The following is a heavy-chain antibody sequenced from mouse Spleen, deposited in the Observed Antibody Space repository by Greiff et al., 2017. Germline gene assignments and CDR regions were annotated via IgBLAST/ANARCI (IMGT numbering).Heavy chain of an antibody. CDR1: GYSITSGYY. CDR2: ISYDGSN. Sequence: VQLKQSGPGLVKPSQSLSLTCSVTGYSITSGYYWNWIRQFPGNKLEWMGYISYDGSNNYNPSLKNRISITRDTSKNQFFLKLNSVTTEDTATYYCARRDMITTGFAYWGQGTLVTVSA. D-gene: IGHD2-4*01. J-gene: IGHJ3*01. V-gene: IGHV3-6*01. CDR3: ARRDMITTGFAY.